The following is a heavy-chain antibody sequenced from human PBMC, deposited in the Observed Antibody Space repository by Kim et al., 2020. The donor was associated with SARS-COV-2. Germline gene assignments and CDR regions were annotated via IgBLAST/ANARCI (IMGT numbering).Heavy chain of an antibody. V-gene: IGHV3-11*01. CDR2: ISSSGTTR. Sequence: GGSLRLSCAASGFTFSDYYMSWIRQAPGKGLEWVSYISSSGTTRYHAGSVRGRFTISRDNAKNLLYLQMNSLRAEDTAVYYCASPPGYCGGDCYSAEDYWGQGTLVTVSS. J-gene: IGHJ4*02. CDR1: GFTFSDYY. D-gene: IGHD2-21*02. CDR3: ASPPGYCGGDCYSAEDY.